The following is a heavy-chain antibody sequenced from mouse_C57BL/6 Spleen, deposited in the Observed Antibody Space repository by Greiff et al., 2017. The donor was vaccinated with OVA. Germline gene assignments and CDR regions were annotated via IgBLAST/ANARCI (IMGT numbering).Heavy chain of an antibody. CDR2: ILPGSGST. CDR1: GYTFTGYW. V-gene: IGHV1-9*01. D-gene: IGHD1-1*01. CDR3: ARRDPHYYGSSPYYFDY. J-gene: IGHJ2*01. Sequence: VQLQESGAELLKPGASVKLSCKATGYTFTGYWIEWVKQRPGHGLEWIGEILPGSGSTNYNEKFKGKATFTADTSSNTAYMQLSSLTTEDSAIYYCARRDPHYYGSSPYYFDYWGQGTTLTVSS.